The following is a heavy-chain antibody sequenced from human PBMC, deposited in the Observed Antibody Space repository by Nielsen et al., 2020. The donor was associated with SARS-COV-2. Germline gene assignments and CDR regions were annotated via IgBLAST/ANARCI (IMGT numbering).Heavy chain of an antibody. V-gene: IGHV3-30*03. CDR2: ISYDGSNK. D-gene: IGHD4-17*01. Sequence: GESLKISCAASGFTFSSYGMHWVRQAPGKGLEWVAVISYDGSNKYYADSVKGRFTISRDNSKNTLYLQMNSLRAEDTAVYYCARESTVILLGMDVWGQGTTVTVSS. CDR1: GFTFSSYG. J-gene: IGHJ6*02. CDR3: ARESTVILLGMDV.